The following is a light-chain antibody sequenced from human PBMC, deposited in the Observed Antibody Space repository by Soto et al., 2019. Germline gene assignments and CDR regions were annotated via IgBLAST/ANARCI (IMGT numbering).Light chain of an antibody. CDR2: GVS. V-gene: IGKV1-9*01. J-gene: IGKJ2*01. CDR1: QRGSSY. CDR3: LQIHTFPRT. Sequence: IQLTQSPSFLSASVGDRVTITCRASQRGSSYLNWYQQKPGKTPKLLISGVSTLESGVSSRFSGSGSTTDFTLTISSLQPEDFATYYCLQIHTFPRTFGQGTKVEIK.